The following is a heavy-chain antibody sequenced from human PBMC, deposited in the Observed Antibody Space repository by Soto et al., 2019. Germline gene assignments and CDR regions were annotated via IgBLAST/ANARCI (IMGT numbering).Heavy chain of an antibody. V-gene: IGHV3-30-3*01. CDR2: ISYDGSNK. CDR3: ARDKEDDYVFRFDY. J-gene: IGHJ4*02. D-gene: IGHD3-16*01. CDR1: EFTFSSDS. Sequence: PRVSLRLSCAASEFTFSSDSMHWVRQAPGKGLEWVAVISYDGSNKYYADSVKGRFTISRDNSKNTLYLQMNSLRAEDTAVYYCARDKEDDYVFRFDYWGQGTLVTVSS.